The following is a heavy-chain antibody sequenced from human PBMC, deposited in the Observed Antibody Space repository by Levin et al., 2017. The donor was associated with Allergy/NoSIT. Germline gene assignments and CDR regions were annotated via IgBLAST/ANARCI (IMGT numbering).Heavy chain of an antibody. V-gene: IGHV3-74*01. CDR2: INSDGSST. CDR3: AREAGGGSYGP. Sequence: ASVKVSCAASGFTFSSYWMHWVRQAPGKGLVWVSRINSDGSSTSYADSVKGRFTISRDNAKNTLYLQMNSLRAEDTAVYYCAREAGGGSYGPWGQGTLVTVSS. J-gene: IGHJ5*02. D-gene: IGHD1-26*01. CDR1: GFTFSSYW.